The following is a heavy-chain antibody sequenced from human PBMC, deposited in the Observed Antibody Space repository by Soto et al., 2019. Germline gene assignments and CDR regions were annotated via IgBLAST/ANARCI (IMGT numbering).Heavy chain of an antibody. CDR1: GYTFTGYY. J-gene: IGHJ6*02. V-gene: IGHV1-2*04. CDR3: ARDGDTICGVVINGYGMDV. D-gene: IGHD3-3*01. Sequence: GASVKVSCKASGYTFTGYYMHWVRQAPGQGLEWMGWINPNSGGTNYAQKFQGWVTMTRDTSISTAYMELSRLRSDDTAVYYCARDGDTICGVVINGYGMDVWGQGTTVTVSS. CDR2: INPNSGGT.